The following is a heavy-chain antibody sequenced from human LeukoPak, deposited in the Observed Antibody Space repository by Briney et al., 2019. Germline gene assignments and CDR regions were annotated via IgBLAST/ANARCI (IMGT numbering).Heavy chain of an antibody. CDR3: ARGDFWSGYSNYYYMDV. J-gene: IGHJ6*03. Sequence: GASVKVSCXASGYTFPNYDINWVRQATGQGLEWMGWLNPHTGHTGYAQKFQGRVTFTRNTSISTAFMDLGSLMSEDTAVYYCARGDFWSGYSNYYYMDVWGKGTTVTVSS. CDR2: LNPHTGHT. V-gene: IGHV1-8*03. CDR1: GYTFPNYD. D-gene: IGHD3-3*01.